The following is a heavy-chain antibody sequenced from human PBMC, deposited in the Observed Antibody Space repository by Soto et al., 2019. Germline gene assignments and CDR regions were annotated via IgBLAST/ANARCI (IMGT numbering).Heavy chain of an antibody. CDR1: GYTFTSYA. J-gene: IGHJ5*02. V-gene: IGHV1-3*01. CDR2: INAGNGNT. Sequence: GASVKVSCKASGYTFTSYAMHWVRQAPGQRLEWMGWINAGNGNTKYSQKFQGRVTITRDTSASTAYMELSSLRSEDTAVHYCASSGIAAVKVVDPWGQGTLVTVSS. D-gene: IGHD6-13*01. CDR3: ASSGIAAVKVVDP.